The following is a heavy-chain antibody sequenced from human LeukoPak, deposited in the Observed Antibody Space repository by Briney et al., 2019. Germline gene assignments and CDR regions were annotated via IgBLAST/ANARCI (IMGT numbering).Heavy chain of an antibody. J-gene: IGHJ5*02. Sequence: GGSLRLSCAASGFTVSSNYMSWVRQAPGKGLEWVSVIYSGGSTYYADSVKGRFTISRDNSKNTLYLQMNSLRGEDTAVYYCARLWFGESNWFDPWGQGTLVTVSS. V-gene: IGHV3-66*04. D-gene: IGHD3-10*01. CDR2: IYSGGST. CDR3: ARLWFGESNWFDP. CDR1: GFTVSSNY.